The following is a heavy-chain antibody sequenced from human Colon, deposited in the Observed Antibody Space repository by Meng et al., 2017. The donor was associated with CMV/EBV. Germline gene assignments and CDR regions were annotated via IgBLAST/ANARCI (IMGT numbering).Heavy chain of an antibody. Sequence: AASGFTVTTNYMTWVRQAPGKGLEWLSFIRYDGSTSYTASVQGRFTISRDSSQNTVYLQMNSLRAEDTALYYCARACRQLSNCYLDSWGQGTLVTVSS. CDR3: ARACRQLSNCYLDS. D-gene: IGHD4-11*01. CDR2: IRYDGST. V-gene: IGHV3-53*01. J-gene: IGHJ4*02. CDR1: GFTVTTNY.